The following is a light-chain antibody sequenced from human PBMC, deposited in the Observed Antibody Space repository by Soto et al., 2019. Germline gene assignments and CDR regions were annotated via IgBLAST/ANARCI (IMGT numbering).Light chain of an antibody. CDR1: SSNIGSNT. Sequence: QSVLTQPPSASGTSGQRVTMSCSGSSSNIGSNTVNWYQHLPGTAPKLLIYSDNQRPSGVPDRFSGSKSGTSASLAISGLQSEDEADYYCAAWDDSLNGPVFGGGTKLTVL. J-gene: IGLJ3*02. CDR2: SDN. CDR3: AAWDDSLNGPV. V-gene: IGLV1-44*01.